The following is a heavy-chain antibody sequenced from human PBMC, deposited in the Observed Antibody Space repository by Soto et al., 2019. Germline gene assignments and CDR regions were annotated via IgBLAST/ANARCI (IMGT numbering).Heavy chain of an antibody. D-gene: IGHD3-22*01. CDR3: ARVYYYDSSGYSGAEYFQH. Sequence: SGPTLVNPTQTLTLTCTFSGFSLSTSGVGVGWIRQPPGKALEWLALIYWDDDKRYSPSLKSRLTITKDTSKNQVVLTMTNMDLVDTATYYCARVYYYDSSGYSGAEYFQHWGQ. V-gene: IGHV2-5*02. CDR2: IYWDDDK. J-gene: IGHJ1*01. CDR1: GFSLSTSGVG.